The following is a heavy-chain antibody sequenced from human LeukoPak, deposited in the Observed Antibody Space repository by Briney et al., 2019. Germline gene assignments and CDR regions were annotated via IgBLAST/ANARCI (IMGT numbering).Heavy chain of an antibody. J-gene: IGHJ3*02. V-gene: IGHV4-39*01. Sequence: SETLSLTCTVSGGSISSSSYYWGWIRQPPGKGLEWIGSIYYSGSTYYNPSLKSRVTISVDTSKNQFSLKLSSVTAADTAVYYCAGSVTTLAFDIWGQGTMVTVSS. CDR3: AGSVTTLAFDI. D-gene: IGHD4-11*01. CDR2: IYYSGST. CDR1: GGSISSSSYY.